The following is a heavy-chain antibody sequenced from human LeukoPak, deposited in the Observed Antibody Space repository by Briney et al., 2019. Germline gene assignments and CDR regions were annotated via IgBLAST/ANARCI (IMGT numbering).Heavy chain of an antibody. J-gene: IGHJ4*02. V-gene: IGHV4-34*01. CDR3: ARRYSMGGLGY. Sequence: SETLSLTCAVYGGSFSGYYWSWIRQPPGKGLEWIGEINHSGSTNYNPSLKSRVTISVDTSKNQFSLKLSSVTAADTAVYYCARRYSMGGLGYWGQGTLVTVSS. CDR1: GGSFSGYY. CDR2: INHSGST. D-gene: IGHD4-11*01.